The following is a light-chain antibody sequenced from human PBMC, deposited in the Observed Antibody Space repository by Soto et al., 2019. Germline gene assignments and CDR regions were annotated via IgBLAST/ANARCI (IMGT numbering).Light chain of an antibody. V-gene: IGLV3-21*04. CDR3: QVWDSSSDHPVV. CDR2: YDS. CDR1: NIGSKS. J-gene: IGLJ2*01. Sequence: SYDLTQPPSVSVAPGKTARITCGGNNIGSKSVHWYQQKPGQAPVLVIYYDSDRPSGIHERFSGSNSGNTATLTISRVEAGDEADYYCQVWDSSSDHPVVFGGGTKLTVL.